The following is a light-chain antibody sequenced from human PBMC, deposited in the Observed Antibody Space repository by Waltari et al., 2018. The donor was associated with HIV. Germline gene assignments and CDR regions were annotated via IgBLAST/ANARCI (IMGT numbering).Light chain of an antibody. CDR1: VLAKKY. Sequence: SYDLTQPSSVSVSPGQTARITCSGDVLAKKYARWFQQKPGQAPVLVIYKDTERPSGIPERFSGSSSGTTVTLTISGAQVEDEADYYCYSATDNKDYVFGAGTKVTVL. V-gene: IGLV3-27*01. J-gene: IGLJ1*01. CDR2: KDT. CDR3: YSATDNKDYV.